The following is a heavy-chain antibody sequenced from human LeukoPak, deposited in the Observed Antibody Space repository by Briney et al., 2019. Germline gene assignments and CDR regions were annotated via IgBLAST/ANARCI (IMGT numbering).Heavy chain of an antibody. Sequence: PGGSLRLPCAASGFTFNTYAMSWVRQAPGKGLEWVSGISGRDGGTYYADSVKGRFTISRDNSKNTLYLQMNSLRAEDTAIYYCAKAGGIRFDYWGQGTLVTVSS. J-gene: IGHJ4*02. CDR3: AKAGGIRFDY. D-gene: IGHD3-10*01. V-gene: IGHV3-23*01. CDR1: GFTFNTYA. CDR2: ISGRDGGT.